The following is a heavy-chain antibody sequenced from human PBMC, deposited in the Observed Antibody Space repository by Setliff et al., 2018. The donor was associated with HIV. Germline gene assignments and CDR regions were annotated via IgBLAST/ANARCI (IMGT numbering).Heavy chain of an antibody. CDR1: GFTFSSYA. CDR3: ARDWLADGYSTKFAFDI. Sequence: GGSLRLSCAASGFTFSSYAMSWVRQAPGKGLEWVSYISSNSYNRYYADSVKGRFTISRDNAKNSLYLQMNSLRAEDTAVYFCARDWLADGYSTKFAFDIWGQGTMVTVSS. V-gene: IGHV3-48*04. CDR2: ISSNSYNR. D-gene: IGHD5-18*01. J-gene: IGHJ3*02.